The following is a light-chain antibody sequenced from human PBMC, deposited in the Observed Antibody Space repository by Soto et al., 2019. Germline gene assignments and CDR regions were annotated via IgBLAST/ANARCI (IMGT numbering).Light chain of an antibody. V-gene: IGLV2-14*01. Sequence: QSALTQPASVSGSPGQSITISCTGTSGDIGIYNYVSWYQQHPGKAPKLIICEVTNRPSGVSSRFSGSKSGNTASLTISGLRAEDEADYYCTSFTTTNIWVFGGGTKRTVL. CDR1: SGDIGIYNY. CDR3: TSFTTTNIWV. CDR2: EVT. J-gene: IGLJ3*02.